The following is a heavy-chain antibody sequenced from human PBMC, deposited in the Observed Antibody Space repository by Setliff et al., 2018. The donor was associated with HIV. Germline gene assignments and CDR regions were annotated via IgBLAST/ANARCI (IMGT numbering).Heavy chain of an antibody. Sequence: SETLSLTCAVYGGSFSSYYWSWIRQPPGKGLEWIGEINHSGSTNYSPSLKSRITLSVDTSENQFALKLRSVTAADTAVYYCARDAPYCSSHSCSVRLFDYWGQGTLVTVSS. CDR2: INHSGST. CDR1: GGSFSSYY. D-gene: IGHD2-2*01. V-gene: IGHV4-34*01. CDR3: ARDAPYCSSHSCSVRLFDY. J-gene: IGHJ4*02.